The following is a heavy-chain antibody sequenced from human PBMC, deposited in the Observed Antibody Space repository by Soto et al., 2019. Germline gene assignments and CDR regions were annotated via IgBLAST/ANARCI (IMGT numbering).Heavy chain of an antibody. CDR2: INAGNGNT. V-gene: IGHV1-3*01. CDR1: GYTFTSYA. J-gene: IGHJ6*02. CDR3: ARGSGYDSVYYYYGMDV. D-gene: IGHD5-12*01. Sequence: ASLKVSCKASGYTFTSYALHCVRQSPLQRLEWMGWINAGNGNTKYSQKFQGRVTITRDTSASTAYMELSSLRSEDTAVYYCARGSGYDSVYYYYGMDVWGQGTTVTV.